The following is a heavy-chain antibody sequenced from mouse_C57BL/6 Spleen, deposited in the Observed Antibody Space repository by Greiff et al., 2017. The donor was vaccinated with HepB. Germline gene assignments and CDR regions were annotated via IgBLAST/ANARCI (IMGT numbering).Heavy chain of an antibody. J-gene: IGHJ2*01. CDR3: ARSGDYYGSSYGYFDY. V-gene: IGHV1-72*01. CDR2: IDPNSGGT. Sequence: QVQLKQSGAELVKPGASVKLSCKASGYTFTSYWMHWVKQRPGRGLEWIGRIDPNSGGTKYTEKFKSKATLTVDKPSSTAYMQLSSLTSEESAAYYWARSGDYYGSSYGYFDYWGQGTTLTVSS. D-gene: IGHD1-1*01. CDR1: GYTFTSYW.